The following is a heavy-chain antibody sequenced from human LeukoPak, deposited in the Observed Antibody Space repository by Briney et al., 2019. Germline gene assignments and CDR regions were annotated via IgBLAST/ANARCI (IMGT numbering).Heavy chain of an antibody. J-gene: IGHJ4*02. CDR3: ARGYYDSGGYYFGLRYFDY. D-gene: IGHD3-22*01. CDR2: ISSSSTI. V-gene: IGHV3-48*02. CDR1: GFTFSSYS. Sequence: GGSLRLSCAASGFTFSSYSMNWVRQAPGKGLEWVSYISSSSTIYYADSVKGRFTISRDNAKNSLSLQMNSLRDEDTAVYYCARGYYDSGGYYFGLRYFDYWGQGTLVTVSS.